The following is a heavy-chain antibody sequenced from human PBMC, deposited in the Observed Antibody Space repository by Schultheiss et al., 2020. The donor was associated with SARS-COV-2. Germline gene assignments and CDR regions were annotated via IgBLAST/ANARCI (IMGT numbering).Heavy chain of an antibody. CDR1: GFTFISYS. CDR2: ISSSSSYI. CDR3: ARAVRVPAATYYYYYYMDL. Sequence: GESLKISCAASGFTFISYSMNWVRQAQGKWLEWVSSISSSSSYIYNADSVMGRFTISRDNAKNSLYLQMNSLSAEDTAVYYCARAVRVPAATYYYYYYMDLWGKGSAVTVAS. V-gene: IGHV3-21*01. J-gene: IGHJ6*03. D-gene: IGHD2-2*01.